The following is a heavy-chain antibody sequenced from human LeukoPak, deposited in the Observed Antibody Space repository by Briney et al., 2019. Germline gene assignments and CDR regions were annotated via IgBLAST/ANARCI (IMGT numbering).Heavy chain of an antibody. Sequence: ASVKVSCKASGYTFTSYGISWVRQAPGQGLEWMGWINPNSGGTNYAQKFQGRVTMTRDTSISTAYMELSRLRSDDTAVYYCARVQGRATATRPINYWGQGTLVTVSS. D-gene: IGHD5-18*01. CDR3: ARVQGRATATRPINY. CDR2: INPNSGGT. J-gene: IGHJ4*02. CDR1: GYTFTSYG. V-gene: IGHV1-2*02.